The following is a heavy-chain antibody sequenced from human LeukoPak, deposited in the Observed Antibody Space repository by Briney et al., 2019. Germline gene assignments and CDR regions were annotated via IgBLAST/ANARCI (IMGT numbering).Heavy chain of an antibody. CDR3: ARKSDSLLVREGDC. Sequence: GGSLRLSCAASGFSVNRNYMISVLQAPGKGLECVSVIYSGGTTWYADSVKGRFTISRDTNTLYLQMNSLRAEDTAVYYCARKSDSLLVREGDCWGQGTLVTVSS. D-gene: IGHD3-10*01. CDR2: IYSGGTT. V-gene: IGHV3-66*01. J-gene: IGHJ4*02. CDR1: GFSVNRNY.